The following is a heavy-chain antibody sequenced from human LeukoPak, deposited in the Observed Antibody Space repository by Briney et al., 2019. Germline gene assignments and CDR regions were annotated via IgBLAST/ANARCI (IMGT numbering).Heavy chain of an antibody. D-gene: IGHD3-22*01. CDR1: GFTFSSYS. CDR2: ISSSSSTI. V-gene: IGHV3-48*04. J-gene: IGHJ4*02. Sequence: GGSLRLSCAASGFTFSSYSMNWVRQAPGKGLEWVSYISSSSSTIYYADSVKGRFTISRDNAKNSLYLQMNSLRAEDTAVYYCARREDYDSSGSDYWGQGTLVTVSS. CDR3: ARREDYDSSGSDY.